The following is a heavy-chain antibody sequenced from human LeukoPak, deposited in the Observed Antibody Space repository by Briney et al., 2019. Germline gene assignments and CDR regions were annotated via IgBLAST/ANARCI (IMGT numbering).Heavy chain of an antibody. D-gene: IGHD3-10*01. CDR3: ARLAKVRDPMVRGVILAH. CDR1: GYSFTSYW. Sequence: PGESLKISCKGSGYSFTSYWIGWVRQMPGKGLEWMGIIYPGDSDTRYSPSFQGQVTISADKSISTAYLQWSSLKASDTAMYYCARLAKVRDPMVRGVILAHWGQGTLVTVSS. J-gene: IGHJ4*02. CDR2: IYPGDSDT. V-gene: IGHV5-51*03.